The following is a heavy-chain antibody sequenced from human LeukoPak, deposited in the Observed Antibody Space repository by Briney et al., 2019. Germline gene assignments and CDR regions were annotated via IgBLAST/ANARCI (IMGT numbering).Heavy chain of an antibody. CDR3: VTYRQVMLPFEA. Sequence: GGSLRLSCVASGFSFSSYAMNWVRQAPGKGLEWVSGISGGGDSPYYADSLKGRFTISRDNSENTLFLQMNSLRVEDTAVYYCVTYRQVMLPFEAWGQGTLVTVSS. D-gene: IGHD5-18*01. CDR2: ISGGGDSP. CDR1: GFSFSSYA. V-gene: IGHV3-23*01. J-gene: IGHJ5*02.